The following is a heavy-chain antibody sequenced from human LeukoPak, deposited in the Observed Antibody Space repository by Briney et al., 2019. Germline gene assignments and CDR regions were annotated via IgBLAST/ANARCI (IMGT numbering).Heavy chain of an antibody. CDR1: GGSISSYY. V-gene: IGHV4-59*12. CDR3: ARLPRPGYSYGYGY. D-gene: IGHD5-18*01. Sequence: SETLSLTCTVSGGSISSYYWSWIRQPPGKGLEWIGYIYYSGSTNYNPSLKSRVTISVDTSKNQFSLKLSSATAADTAVYYCARLPRPGYSYGYGYWGQGTLVTVSS. J-gene: IGHJ4*02. CDR2: IYYSGST.